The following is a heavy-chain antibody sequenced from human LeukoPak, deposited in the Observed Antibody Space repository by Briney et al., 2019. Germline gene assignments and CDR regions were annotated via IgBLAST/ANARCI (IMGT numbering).Heavy chain of an antibody. D-gene: IGHD3-10*01. V-gene: IGHV3-33*06. Sequence: PGGSLRLSCAASGFTFSSYGMHWVRQAPGKGLEWVAVIWYDGSNKYYADSVKGRFTISRDNSKNTLYLQMNSLRVEDTAVYYCAKFKGHYGDSEYYFDSWGQGTLVTVSS. CDR2: IWYDGSNK. CDR1: GFTFSSYG. CDR3: AKFKGHYGDSEYYFDS. J-gene: IGHJ4*02.